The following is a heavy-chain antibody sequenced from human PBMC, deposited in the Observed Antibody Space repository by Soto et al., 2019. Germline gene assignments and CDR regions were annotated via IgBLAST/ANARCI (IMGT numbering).Heavy chain of an antibody. D-gene: IGHD3-10*01. V-gene: IGHV1-18*04. CDR3: ARDDGGRSSRYYYYGLDV. J-gene: IGHJ6*02. CDR1: GYTFSRNG. Sequence: QVQLVQSGAEVKKPGASVKVSSKASGYTFSRNGISWVRQAPGQGLEWMGWISGNNGNTNYAQRLQGRVTMTTGTSTSTAYMELRSLRSDDTAVYYCARDDGGRSSRYYYYGLDVWGQGTTVTVSS. CDR2: ISGNNGNT.